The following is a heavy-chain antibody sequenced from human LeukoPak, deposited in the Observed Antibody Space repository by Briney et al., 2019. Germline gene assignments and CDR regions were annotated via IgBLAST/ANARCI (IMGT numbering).Heavy chain of an antibody. D-gene: IGHD5-18*01. CDR3: ARNGYSYGSLDYFDY. Sequence: GGSLRLSCAASGFSFSSYGMHWVRQAPGKGREWGAVISYAGSSKLYADSVKGPFTLSTDNYKNTLYLQMKSLSDEDVAVYYCARNGYSYGSLDYFDYWGQGTLVTVSS. CDR2: ISYAGSSK. J-gene: IGHJ4*02. CDR1: GFSFSSYG. V-gene: IGHV3-30*03.